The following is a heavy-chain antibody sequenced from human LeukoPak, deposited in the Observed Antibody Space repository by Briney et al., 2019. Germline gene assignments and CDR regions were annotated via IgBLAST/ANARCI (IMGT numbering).Heavy chain of an antibody. Sequence: PSETLSLTCTVSGGSISSGGYYWSWIRQHPGKGLEWIGYIYHSGSTYYNPSLKSRVTISVDTSKNQFSLKLSSVTAADTAVYYCARGVIAAAHLDYWGQGTLVTVSS. CDR3: ARGVIAAAHLDY. CDR2: IYHSGST. J-gene: IGHJ4*02. D-gene: IGHD6-13*01. V-gene: IGHV4-31*03. CDR1: GGSISSGGYY.